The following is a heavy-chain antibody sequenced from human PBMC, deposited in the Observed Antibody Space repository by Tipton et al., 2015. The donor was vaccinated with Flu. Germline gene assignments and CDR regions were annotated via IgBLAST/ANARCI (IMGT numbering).Heavy chain of an antibody. J-gene: IGHJ4*02. CDR2: ISGSDGGT. CDR3: AKKCTVVSPGNYFDS. CDR1: GFTFSTYA. V-gene: IGHV3-23*01. Sequence: SLRLSCEASGFTFSTYAMNWVRQAPGKGLEWVSAISGSDGGTYYADSVRGRFTISRDNSKNTLYLQMNSLRAEDTAVYYCAKKCTVVSPGNYFDSWGQGTLVTVSS. D-gene: IGHD4-23*01.